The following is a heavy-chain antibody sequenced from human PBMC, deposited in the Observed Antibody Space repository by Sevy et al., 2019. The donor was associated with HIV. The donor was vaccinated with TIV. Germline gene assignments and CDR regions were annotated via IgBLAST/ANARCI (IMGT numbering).Heavy chain of an antibody. V-gene: IGHV1-18*01. J-gene: IGHJ4*02. Sequence: ASVKVSCKASGYTFSNYAVSWVRQAPGQGLEWLGWISADNGNKKYAQKFQGRVTMTTDTSTSTAYMELRSLRSDDTAVYYCARESRAVGKDYWGQGTLVTVSS. CDR1: GYTFSNYA. D-gene: IGHD6-13*01. CDR3: ARESRAVGKDY. CDR2: ISADNGNK.